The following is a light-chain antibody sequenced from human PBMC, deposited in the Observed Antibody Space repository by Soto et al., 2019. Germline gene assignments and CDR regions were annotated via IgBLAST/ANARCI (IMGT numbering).Light chain of an antibody. CDR2: DIN. Sequence: QSALTQPASVSGSPEQSITISCTGTSSDVGNYIFVSWYRQHPGKAPKLMIYDINNRPSGVSNRFSGSKSGNTASLTISGLQAEDEADYYCVSYTTSASYVFGTGTKLTVL. V-gene: IGLV2-14*01. CDR1: SSDVGNYIF. J-gene: IGLJ1*01. CDR3: VSYTTSASYV.